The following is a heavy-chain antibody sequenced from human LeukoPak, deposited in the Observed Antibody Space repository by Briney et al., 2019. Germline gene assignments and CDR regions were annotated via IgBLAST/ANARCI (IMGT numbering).Heavy chain of an antibody. Sequence: SETLSLTCTVSGGSISSSSYYWGWIRQPPGKGLEWIGSIYYSGSTYYNPSLKSRVTISVDTSKNQFSLKLSSVTAADTAVYYCARDLVAAAGKSGYYYGMDVWGQGTTVTVSS. CDR2: IYYSGST. CDR3: ARDLVAAAGKSGYYYGMDV. CDR1: GGSISSSSYY. V-gene: IGHV4-39*07. J-gene: IGHJ6*02. D-gene: IGHD6-13*01.